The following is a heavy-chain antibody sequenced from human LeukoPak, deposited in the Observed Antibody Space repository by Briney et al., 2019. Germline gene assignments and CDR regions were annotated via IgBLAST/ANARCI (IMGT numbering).Heavy chain of an antibody. Sequence: PSQTLSLTCTVSGGSISSGDYYWSWIRQPAGKGLEWIGRIYTSGSTNYNPSLKSRVTISVDTSKNQFSLKLSSVTAADTAVYYCARERSSWYGLYDAFDIWGQGTMVTVSS. J-gene: IGHJ3*02. V-gene: IGHV4-61*02. CDR3: ARERSSWYGLYDAFDI. CDR2: IYTSGST. CDR1: GGSISSGDYY. D-gene: IGHD6-13*01.